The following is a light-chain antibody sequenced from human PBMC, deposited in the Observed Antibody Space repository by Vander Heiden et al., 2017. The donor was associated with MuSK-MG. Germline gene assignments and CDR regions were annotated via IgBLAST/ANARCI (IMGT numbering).Light chain of an antibody. CDR3: AAWDDSLRVV. Sequence: QSVLTQPPSASGTPGQRVTISCSGSSSNIGSNYVYWYQQLPGTAPKLLIYRNNQRPSGVPDRFSGSKSGTSASLAISGLRSEDEADYYCAAWDDSLRVVFGGGTKLT. J-gene: IGLJ2*01. V-gene: IGLV1-47*01. CDR1: SSNIGSNY. CDR2: RNN.